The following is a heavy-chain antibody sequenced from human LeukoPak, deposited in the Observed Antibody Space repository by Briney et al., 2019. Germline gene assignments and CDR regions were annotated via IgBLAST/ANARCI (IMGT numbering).Heavy chain of an antibody. CDR1: GFTFSSYG. J-gene: IGHJ5*02. V-gene: IGHV3-33*01. CDR3: ARDDTMVTESRFDP. D-gene: IGHD3-10*01. Sequence: PGGSLRLSCAASGFTFSSYGMHWVRQAPGKGLEWVAVIWYDGSNKYYADSVKGRFTISRDNSKNTLYLQMNSLRAEDTAVYYCARDDTMVTESRFDPWGQGTLVTVSS. CDR2: IWYDGSNK.